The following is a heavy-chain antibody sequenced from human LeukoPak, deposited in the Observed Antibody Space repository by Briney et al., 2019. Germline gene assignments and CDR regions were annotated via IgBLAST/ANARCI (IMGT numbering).Heavy chain of an antibody. CDR3: ARDQEGFDP. CDR1: GYTFTSYG. V-gene: IGHV1-18*01. CDR2: ISAYNGNT. J-gene: IGHJ5*02. Sequence: GASVKVSCKASGYTFTSYGISWVRQAPGQGLEWMGWISAYNGNTNYAQKLQGRVTMTRDTSRSTVYMELSSLRSEDTAVYYCARDQEGFDPWGQGTLVTVSS.